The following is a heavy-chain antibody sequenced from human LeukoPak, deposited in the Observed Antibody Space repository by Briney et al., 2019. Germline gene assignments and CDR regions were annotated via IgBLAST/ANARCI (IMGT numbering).Heavy chain of an antibody. V-gene: IGHV3-20*04. D-gene: IGHD6-19*01. CDR2: INWNGGST. Sequence: GGSLRPSCAASGFTFDDYGMSWVRQAPGKGLEWVSGINWNGGSTGYADSVKGRFTISRDNAKNSLYLQMNSLRAEDTALYYCARVVGYSSGWYYFDYWGQGTLVTVSS. J-gene: IGHJ4*02. CDR3: ARVVGYSSGWYYFDY. CDR1: GFTFDDYG.